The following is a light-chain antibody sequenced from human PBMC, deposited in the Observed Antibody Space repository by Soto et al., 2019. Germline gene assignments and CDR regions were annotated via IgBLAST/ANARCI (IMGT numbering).Light chain of an antibody. CDR2: DVN. J-gene: IGLJ2*01. CDR3: SSYSTSSTLV. CDR1: SSDVGGYNY. Sequence: QSALTQPASVSGSPGQSITLSCTGTSSDVGGYNYVSWYQQHPGKAPKLMIYDVNNRPSGVSNRFSGSKSGNTASLTISGLQAEDEADNYCSSYSTSSTLVFGGGTKLTVL. V-gene: IGLV2-14*01.